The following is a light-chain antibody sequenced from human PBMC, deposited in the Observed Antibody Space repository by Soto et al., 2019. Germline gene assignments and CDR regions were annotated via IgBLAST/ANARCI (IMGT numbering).Light chain of an antibody. J-gene: IGLJ1*01. Sequence: QSALTQPASVSGSPGQSIALSCTGTSSDVGTYNRVSWYQQHPGKAPKPLISEGGKRPSGVSDRFSGSKSVNTASLTISGLQAEDEADYYCCSFAAGNTYVFGTGTKVTVL. CDR3: CSFAAGNTYV. CDR2: EGG. V-gene: IGLV2-23*01. CDR1: SSDVGTYNR.